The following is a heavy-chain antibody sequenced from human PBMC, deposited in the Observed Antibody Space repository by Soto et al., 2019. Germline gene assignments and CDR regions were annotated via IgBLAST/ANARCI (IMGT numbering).Heavy chain of an antibody. D-gene: IGHD2-15*01. CDR1: GFTFGSSA. J-gene: IGHJ6*02. CDR3: AGRYCSGGSCYNYYGMDV. Sequence: ASVKVSCKASGFTFGSSAVQWVRQARGQRLEWIGWIVVGNGHTNYTQKFQERVTITRDMSTGTAYMELSSLRSEDTAVYYCAGRYCSGGSCYNYYGMDVWGRGTTVTVSS. V-gene: IGHV1-58*01. CDR2: IVVGNGHT.